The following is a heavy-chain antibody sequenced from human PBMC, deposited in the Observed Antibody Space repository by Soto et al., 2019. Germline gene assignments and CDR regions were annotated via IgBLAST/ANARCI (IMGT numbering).Heavy chain of an antibody. CDR3: ARGDSNSWSDY. CDR1: GFTFRSYA. Sequence: QVQLVESGGGVVQPGRSLRLSCAASGFTFRSYAMDWVRQAPGKGLEWVAVISYDGTNKYYADSVKGRFTISRDNSKNTVSLQMNSLRAEDTAVYYCARGDSNSWSDYWGQGTLVTVSS. D-gene: IGHD6-13*01. J-gene: IGHJ4*02. V-gene: IGHV3-30*01. CDR2: ISYDGTNK.